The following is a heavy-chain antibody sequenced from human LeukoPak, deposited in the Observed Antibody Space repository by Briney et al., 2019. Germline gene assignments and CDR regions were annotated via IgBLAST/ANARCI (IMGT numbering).Heavy chain of an antibody. V-gene: IGHV4-30-2*01. D-gene: IGHD3-3*01. CDR3: ARAGGFFSPFGY. CDR1: GGSISSDGNS. CDR2: IYHSGST. Sequence: SETLSLTCAVSGGSISSDGNSWSWIRQPPGKGLEWIGYIYHSGSTYYNPSLKSRVTISVDRSKNQFSLKLTSVTAADTAVYFCARAGGFFSPFGYWGQGTLVTVSS. J-gene: IGHJ4*02.